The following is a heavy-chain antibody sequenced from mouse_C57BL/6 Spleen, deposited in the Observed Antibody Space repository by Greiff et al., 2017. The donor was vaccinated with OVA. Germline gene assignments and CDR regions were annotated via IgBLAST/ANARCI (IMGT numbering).Heavy chain of an antibody. Sequence: QVQLKQPGAELVRPGTSVKLSCKASGYTFTSYWMHWVKQRPGQGLEWIGVIDPSDSYTNYNQKFKGEATLTVDTSSSTAYMQLSSLTSEDSAVYYCARDYYGSRGFAYWGQGTLVTVSA. CDR2: IDPSDSYT. V-gene: IGHV1-59*01. J-gene: IGHJ3*01. CDR3: ARDYYGSRGFAY. CDR1: GYTFTSYW. D-gene: IGHD1-1*01.